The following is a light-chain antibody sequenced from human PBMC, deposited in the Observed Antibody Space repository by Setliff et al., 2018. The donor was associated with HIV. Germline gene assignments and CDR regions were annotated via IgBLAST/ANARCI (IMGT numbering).Light chain of an antibody. Sequence: QSALTQPPSVSAAPGQKVTISCSGGSSNIGKNFVSWYQQFPGAAPKLVIYENNKRPSGIPDRFSGSKSGTSATLDITGLQTWDEADYYCGTWDSGLISAVGVFGSGTKVTVL. CDR3: GTWDSGLISAVGV. CDR2: ENN. CDR1: SSNIGKNF. J-gene: IGLJ1*01. V-gene: IGLV1-51*01.